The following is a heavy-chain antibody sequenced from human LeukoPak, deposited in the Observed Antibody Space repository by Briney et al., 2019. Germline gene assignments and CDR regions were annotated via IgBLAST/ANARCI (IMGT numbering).Heavy chain of an antibody. Sequence: ASVKVSCKASGYTFTSHYIHWVRQAPGQGVEWKGISNPSGGSTSNAQMIQGRVTMTRDTSTSTVYMELSSLSSEDTAVYYCARDRGGNTYWFDPWGQGTLVTVSS. CDR3: ARDRGGNTYWFDP. D-gene: IGHD4-23*01. J-gene: IGHJ5*02. V-gene: IGHV1-46*01. CDR2: SNPSGGST. CDR1: GYTFTSHY.